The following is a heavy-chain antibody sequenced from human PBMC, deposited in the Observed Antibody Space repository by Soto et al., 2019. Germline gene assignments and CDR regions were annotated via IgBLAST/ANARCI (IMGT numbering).Heavy chain of an antibody. V-gene: IGHV3-7*03. J-gene: IGHJ3*02. CDR3: ARDLFEAARRGEYAFDI. CDR2: IKQDGSEK. D-gene: IGHD3-16*01. CDR1: AFTFSSYW. Sequence: GGSLRLSCAASAFTFSSYWMSWVRQAPGKGLEWVANIKQDGSEKYYVDAVKGRFTISRGNAKNSLYLQMNSLRAEETAVYYCARDLFEAARRGEYAFDIWGQGTMVTVSS.